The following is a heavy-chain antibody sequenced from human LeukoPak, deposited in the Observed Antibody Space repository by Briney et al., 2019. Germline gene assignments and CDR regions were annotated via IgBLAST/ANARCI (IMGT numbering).Heavy chain of an antibody. CDR3: ARVMTLISTNENWFDP. V-gene: IGHV4-31*03. D-gene: IGHD2-2*01. CDR2: IYYSGST. J-gene: IGHJ5*02. Sequence: PSQTLSLTCNVSGGSINSGAFYWSWIRQHPEKGLEWIGHIYYSGSTYYNPSLTSRLTISIDTSNNQFSLRLSSVTAADTAVYYCARVMTLISTNENWFDPWGQGTRVTVSS. CDR1: GGSINSGAFY.